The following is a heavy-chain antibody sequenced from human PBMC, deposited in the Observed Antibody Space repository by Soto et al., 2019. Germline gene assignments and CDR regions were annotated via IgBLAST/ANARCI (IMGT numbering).Heavy chain of an antibody. V-gene: IGHV1-69*02. CDR3: ARVRRSSSRYFDWLPSLYYFDY. CDR2: IIPILGIA. Sequence: SVKVSCKASGGTFSSYTISWVRQAPGQGLEWMGRIIPILGIANYAQKFQGRVTITADKSTSTAYMELSSLRSEDTAVYYCARVRRSSSRYFDWLPSLYYFDYWGQGTLVTVSS. J-gene: IGHJ4*02. D-gene: IGHD3-9*01. CDR1: GGTFSSYT.